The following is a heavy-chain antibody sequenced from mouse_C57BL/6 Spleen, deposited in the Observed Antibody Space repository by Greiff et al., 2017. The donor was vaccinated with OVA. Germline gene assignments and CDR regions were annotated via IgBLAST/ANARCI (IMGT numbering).Heavy chain of an antibody. CDR1: GYTFTSYW. CDR2: IAPTRGGP. Sequence: VQLQPPGAELVKPGASVKLSCKASGYTFTSYWLPWVKQRPGRGLEWIGRIAPTRGGPKYNEKFKSKATLTVDKPSSPAYMQLSSLTSEDSAVDYWARSESSGYDYWGQGTTLTVSS. J-gene: IGHJ2*01. V-gene: IGHV1-72*01. D-gene: IGHD3-2*02. CDR3: ARSESSGYDY.